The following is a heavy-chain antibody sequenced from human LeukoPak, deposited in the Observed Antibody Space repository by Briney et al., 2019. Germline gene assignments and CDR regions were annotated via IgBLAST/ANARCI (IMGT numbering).Heavy chain of an antibody. D-gene: IGHD5/OR15-5a*01. CDR2: ISSSSSYI. Sequence: GGSLRLSCAASGFTFTSFWISWVRQAPGKGLEWVSSISSSSSYIYYADSVKGRFTISRDNAKNSLYLQMNSLRAEDTAVYYCARESTEDRPGSWGQGTLVTVSS. V-gene: IGHV3-21*01. CDR1: GFTFTSFW. J-gene: IGHJ5*02. CDR3: ARESTEDRPGS.